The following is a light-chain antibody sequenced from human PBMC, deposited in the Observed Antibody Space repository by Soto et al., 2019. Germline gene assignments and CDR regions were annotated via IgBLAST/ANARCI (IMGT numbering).Light chain of an antibody. CDR3: CSYAGSPRYV. CDR1: SSDVGGYNY. Sequence: QSVLTQPRSVSGSPGQSVTISCTGTSSDVGGYNYVSWYQQHPGKAPKVMIYDVSERPSGVPDRFPGSKSGNTASLTISGLQAEDEADYYCCSYAGSPRYVLGTGTKVTVL. V-gene: IGLV2-11*01. J-gene: IGLJ1*01. CDR2: DVS.